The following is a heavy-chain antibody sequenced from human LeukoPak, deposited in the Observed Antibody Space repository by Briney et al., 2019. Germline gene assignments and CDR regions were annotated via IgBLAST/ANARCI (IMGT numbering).Heavy chain of an antibody. Sequence: GGSLRLSCAASGFIFNNYGLIWVRQAPGKGLEWVSAISNDGGGTNYADFVKGRFTISRDNSKSTLFLQMNSLRAEDTALYYCAKGSSGYFVDLWGQGTLVTVSS. CDR1: GFIFNNYG. CDR2: ISNDGGGT. CDR3: AKGSSGYFVDL. J-gene: IGHJ5*02. D-gene: IGHD3-22*01. V-gene: IGHV3-23*01.